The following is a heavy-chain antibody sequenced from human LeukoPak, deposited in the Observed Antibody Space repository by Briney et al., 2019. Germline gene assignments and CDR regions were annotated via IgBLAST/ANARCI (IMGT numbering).Heavy chain of an antibody. Sequence: QTGGSLRLSCAASGFTFSGFAMHWVRQAPGKGLEWVAVISYDGTNKYYADSVKGRFAISRDNSKNTLYLQMNSLRAEDTAVYYCAKDLGYGDYRVNHDAFDIWGQGTMVTVSS. CDR3: AKDLGYGDYRVNHDAFDI. CDR2: ISYDGTNK. CDR1: GFTFSGFA. V-gene: IGHV3-30*09. J-gene: IGHJ3*02. D-gene: IGHD4-17*01.